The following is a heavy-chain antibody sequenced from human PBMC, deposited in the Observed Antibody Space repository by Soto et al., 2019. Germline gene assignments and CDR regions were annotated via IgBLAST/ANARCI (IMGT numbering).Heavy chain of an antibody. V-gene: IGHV3-23*01. CDR3: AKEPVGPDWYFDL. Sequence: GGSLRLSCAASGFTFRSYAMSWVRQAPGKGLEWVSGISGSGISTHYADSVKGRFTVSRDKSKNTLYLQMNSLRAEDTAVYNCAKEPVGPDWYFDLWGRGTLVTVSS. CDR1: GFTFRSYA. J-gene: IGHJ2*01. CDR2: ISGSGIST.